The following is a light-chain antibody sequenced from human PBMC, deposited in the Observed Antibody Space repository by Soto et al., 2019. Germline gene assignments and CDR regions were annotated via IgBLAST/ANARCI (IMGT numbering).Light chain of an antibody. J-gene: IGLJ1*01. CDR1: SSDIGGYNS. CDR2: NVS. V-gene: IGLV2-14*01. CDR3: SSYTSNSTYV. Sequence: QSALTQPASVSGSPGQSIAISCTGASSDIGGYNSVSWYQQHPGKAPKLMIYNVSNRPSGVSDRFPGSKSGNTASLTISGLQAEDEADYYCSSYTSNSTYVFGTGTKVTVL.